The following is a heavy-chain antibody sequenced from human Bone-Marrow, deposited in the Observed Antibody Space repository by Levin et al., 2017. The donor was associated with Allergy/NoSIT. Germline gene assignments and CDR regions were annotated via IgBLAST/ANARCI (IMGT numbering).Heavy chain of an antibody. J-gene: IGHJ3*02. CDR3: TSGECSGGSCYFNDAFHI. Sequence: TGGSLRLSCAASGFTFSGSAMHWVRQASGKGLEWVGRIRSNPNNYATSYAASVKGRFIISRDDSENTAYLQMNSLKTEDTAIYYCTSGECSGGSCYFNDAFHIWGQGTMVSVPS. CDR1: GFTFSGSA. CDR2: IRSNPNNYAT. V-gene: IGHV3-73*01. D-gene: IGHD2-15*01.